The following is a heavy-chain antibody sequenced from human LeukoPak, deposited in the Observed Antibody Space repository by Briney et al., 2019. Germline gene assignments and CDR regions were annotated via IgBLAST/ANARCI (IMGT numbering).Heavy chain of an antibody. CDR3: ARSRYYYGSGSYYTTDAFDI. J-gene: IGHJ3*02. CDR2: IYYSGST. V-gene: IGHV4-31*03. Sequence: SQTLSLTCTVSGGSISSGGYYWSWIRQHPGKGLEWIGYIYYSGSTYYNPSLKSRVTISVDTSKNQFSLKLSSVTAADTAVYYCARSRYYYGSGSYYTTDAFDIWGQGTMVTVSS. D-gene: IGHD3-10*01. CDR1: GGSISSGGYY.